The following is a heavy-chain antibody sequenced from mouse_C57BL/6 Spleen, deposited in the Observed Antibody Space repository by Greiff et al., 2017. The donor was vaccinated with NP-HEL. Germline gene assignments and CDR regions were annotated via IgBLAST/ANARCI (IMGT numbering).Heavy chain of an antibody. CDR2: INPSTGGT. Sequence: EVQLQQSGPELVKPGASVKISCKASGYSFTGYYMNWVKQSPEKSLEWIGEINPSTGGTTYNQKFKAKATLTVDKSSSTAYMQLKSLTSEDSAVYDCARRGCTTVVPPFAYWGQGTLVTVSA. D-gene: IGHD1-1*01. CDR1: GYSFTGYY. CDR3: ARRGCTTVVPPFAY. V-gene: IGHV1-42*01. J-gene: IGHJ3*01.